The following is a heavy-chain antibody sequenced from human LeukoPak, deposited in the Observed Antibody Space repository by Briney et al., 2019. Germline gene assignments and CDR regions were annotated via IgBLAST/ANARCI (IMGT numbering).Heavy chain of an antibody. V-gene: IGHV3-30*04. D-gene: IGHD5-18*01. J-gene: IGHJ3*02. CDR2: ISYDGSNK. Sequence: GRSLRLSCAASGFTFSSYAMHWVRQAPGKGMEWVAVISYDGSNKYYADSVKGRFTISRDNSKNTLYLQMNSLRAEDTAVYYCARDLVSGYSDGAREAFDIWGQGTMVTVSS. CDR3: ARDLVSGYSDGAREAFDI. CDR1: GFTFSSYA.